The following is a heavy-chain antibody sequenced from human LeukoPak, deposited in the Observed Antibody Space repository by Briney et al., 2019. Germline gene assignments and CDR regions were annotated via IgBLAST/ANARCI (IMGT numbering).Heavy chain of an antibody. D-gene: IGHD2-15*01. CDR3: ARAGGTEAFDI. CDR2: IYYSGST. Sequence: KSSETLSLTCTVSSGSISTSNYYWGWIRQPPGKGLEWIGSIYYSGSTYYNPSLKSRVTISVDTSKNQFSLKLSSVTAADTAVYYCARAGGTEAFDIWGQGTMVTVSS. J-gene: IGHJ3*02. V-gene: IGHV4-39*07. CDR1: SGSISTSNYY.